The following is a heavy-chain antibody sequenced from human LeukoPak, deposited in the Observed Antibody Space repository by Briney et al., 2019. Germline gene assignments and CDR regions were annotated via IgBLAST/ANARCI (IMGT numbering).Heavy chain of an antibody. CDR2: INHSGST. J-gene: IGHJ3*02. CDR3: ARWPDYYDSSGPRNNDAFDI. D-gene: IGHD3-22*01. Sequence: SETLSLTCAVYGGSFSGYYWSWIRQPPGKGLEWIGEINHSGSTNYNPSLKSRVTISVDTSKNQFSLKLSSVTAADTAVYYCARWPDYYDSSGPRNNDAFDIWGQGTMVTVSS. CDR1: GGSFSGYY. V-gene: IGHV4-34*01.